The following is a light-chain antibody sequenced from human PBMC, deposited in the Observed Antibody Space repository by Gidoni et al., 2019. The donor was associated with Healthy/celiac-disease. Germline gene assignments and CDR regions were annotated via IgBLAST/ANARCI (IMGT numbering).Light chain of an antibody. CDR1: QGISSA. J-gene: IGKJ5*01. CDR3: QQFNSYPL. V-gene: IGKV1-13*02. Sequence: AIQLTQSPSSLSASVGDRVTITCRASQGISSALAWYQQKPGKAPKLLIYDASSLESGVPSRVSGSGSGTDFTLTISSLQPEDFATYYCQQFNSYPLFGQXTRLEIK. CDR2: DAS.